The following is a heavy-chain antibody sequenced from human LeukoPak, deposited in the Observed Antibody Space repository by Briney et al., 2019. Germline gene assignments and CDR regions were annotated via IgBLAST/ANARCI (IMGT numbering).Heavy chain of an antibody. J-gene: IGHJ5*02. CDR3: ARLTGWFDP. CDR1: GGSFSGYY. CDR2: INHSGST. V-gene: IGHV4-34*01. Sequence: SETLSLTCAVYGGSFSGYYWSWIRQLPGKGLEWIGEINHSGSTNYNPSLKSRVTISVDTSKNQFSLKLSSVTAADTAVYYCARLTGWFDPWGQGTLVTVSS.